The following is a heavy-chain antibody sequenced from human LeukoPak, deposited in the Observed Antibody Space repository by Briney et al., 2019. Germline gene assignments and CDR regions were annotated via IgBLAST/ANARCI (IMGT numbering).Heavy chain of an antibody. D-gene: IGHD4-17*01. Sequence: ASVKVSCKASGYTFTSYGISWVRQAPGQGLEWMGWISANNGNTDYAQKLQGRVTMTTDTSTSTAYMELRSLRPDDTAVYYCARDLWAVTPKGARFDLWGRVTLVTVSS. J-gene: IGHJ2*01. V-gene: IGHV1-18*01. CDR2: ISANNGNT. CDR3: ARDLWAVTPKGARFDL. CDR1: GYTFTSYG.